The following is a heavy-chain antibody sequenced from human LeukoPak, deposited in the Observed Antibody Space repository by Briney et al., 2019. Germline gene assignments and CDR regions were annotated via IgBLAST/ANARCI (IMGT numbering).Heavy chain of an antibody. Sequence: SETLSLTCTVSGASISSHYWRWIRQPPGKGLEWIGYIYYSGSTNYNPSLKSRVTISVDTSKNQFSLNLTSVTAAATAVYYCASVYSSKWYEFDYWGQGTLVTVSS. J-gene: IGHJ4*02. V-gene: IGHV4-59*11. CDR1: GASISSHY. D-gene: IGHD6-13*01. CDR3: ASVYSSKWYEFDY. CDR2: IYYSGST.